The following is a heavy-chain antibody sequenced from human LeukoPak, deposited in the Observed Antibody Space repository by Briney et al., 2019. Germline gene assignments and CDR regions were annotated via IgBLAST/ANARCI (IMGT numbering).Heavy chain of an antibody. J-gene: IGHJ6*03. CDR2: IKQDGSEK. Sequence: QPGGSLRLSRAASGFTFSSYWMSWVRQAPGKRLEWVANIKQDGSEKYYVDSVKGRFTISRDNAKNSLYLQMNSLRAEDTAVYYCARVDYYYYYMDVWGKGTTVTVSS. CDR3: ARVDYYYYYMDV. CDR1: GFTFSSYW. V-gene: IGHV3-7*01.